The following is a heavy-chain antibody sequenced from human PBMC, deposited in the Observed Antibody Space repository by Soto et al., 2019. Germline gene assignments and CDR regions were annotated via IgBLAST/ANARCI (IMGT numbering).Heavy chain of an antibody. V-gene: IGHV4-59*01. CDR3: ARGVGSSPPRY. CDR1: GGSISVYY. Sequence: SETLSLTCTISGGSISVYYWSWIRQSPGQALEWIGYIYASGSPYYNPSLRSRVLISADTSKNQVSLELTSATAADTSVYFCARGVGSSPPRYWGRGTLVTVSS. D-gene: IGHD1-26*01. J-gene: IGHJ4*02. CDR2: IYASGSP.